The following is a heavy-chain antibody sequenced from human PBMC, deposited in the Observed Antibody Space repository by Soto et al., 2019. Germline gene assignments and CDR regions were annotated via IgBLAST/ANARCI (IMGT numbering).Heavy chain of an antibody. J-gene: IGHJ6*02. D-gene: IGHD1-1*01. V-gene: IGHV4-4*02. Sequence: KTSETLSLTCAVSGGSISSSNWWSWVRQPPGKGLEWIGEIYHSGSTNYNPSLKSRVTISVDKSKNQFSLKLSSVTAADTAVYYCARAGGETGYYGMDVWGQGTTVTVSS. CDR3: ARAGGETGYYGMDV. CDR1: GGSISSSNW. CDR2: IYHSGST.